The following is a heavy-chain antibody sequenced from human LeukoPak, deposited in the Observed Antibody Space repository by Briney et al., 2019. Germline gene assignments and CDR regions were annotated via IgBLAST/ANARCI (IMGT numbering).Heavy chain of an antibody. CDR1: GGSTTNYY. V-gene: IGHV4-59*01. J-gene: IGHJ3*02. CDR2: ISYSGST. D-gene: IGHD3-22*01. CDR3: ARAYFDRTFDI. Sequence: PSETLSLTCTVSGGSTTNYYWSWIRQPPGKGLEWIGFISYSGSTNYNPSLKSRVTISVDTSKNQLSLKLNSVTAEDAAVYYCARAYFDRTFDIWGQGTMVTVSS.